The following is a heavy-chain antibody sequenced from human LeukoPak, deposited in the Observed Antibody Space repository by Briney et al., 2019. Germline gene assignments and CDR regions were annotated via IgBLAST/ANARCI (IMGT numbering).Heavy chain of an antibody. D-gene: IGHD6-13*01. V-gene: IGHV3-23*01. Sequence: GRSLRLSCAASGFTFSSYAMSWVRQAPGKGLEWVSAIFGSGDDTYYADSVKGRFTISRDSSKNTLYLQISSLRADDTAVYYCAKRGIAEAASFDYWGQGTLVTVSS. CDR2: IFGSGDDT. CDR3: AKRGIAEAASFDY. CDR1: GFTFSSYA. J-gene: IGHJ4*02.